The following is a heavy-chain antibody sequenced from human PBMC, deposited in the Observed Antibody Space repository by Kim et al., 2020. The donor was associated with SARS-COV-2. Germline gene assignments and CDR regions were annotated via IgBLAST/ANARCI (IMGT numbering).Heavy chain of an antibody. J-gene: IGHJ6*02. D-gene: IGHD1-1*01. CDR1: GDSVSSNSAA. CDR2: TYYRSKWYN. CDR3: AREDGLNPNWKTTKYYYYGMDV. Sequence: SQTLSLTCAISGDSVSSNSAAWNWIRQSPSRGLEWLGRTYYRSKWYNDYAVSVKSRITINPDTSKNQFSLQLNSVTPEDTAVYYCAREDGLNPNWKTTKYYYYGMDVWGQGTTVTVSS. V-gene: IGHV6-1*01.